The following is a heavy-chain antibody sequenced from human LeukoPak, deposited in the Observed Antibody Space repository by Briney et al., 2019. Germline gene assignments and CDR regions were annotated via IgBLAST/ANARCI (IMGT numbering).Heavy chain of an antibody. CDR3: ARAARLGVGSSWFSYYFDY. CDR1: GYTFTSYY. Sequence: GASVKVSCKASGYTFTSYYMHWVRQAPGQGLEWMGIINPSGGSTSYAQKFQGRVTMTRDTSTSTVYMELSSLRSEDTAVYYCARAARLGVGSSWFSYYFDYWGQGTLVTVSS. J-gene: IGHJ4*02. D-gene: IGHD6-13*01. CDR2: INPSGGST. V-gene: IGHV1-46*01.